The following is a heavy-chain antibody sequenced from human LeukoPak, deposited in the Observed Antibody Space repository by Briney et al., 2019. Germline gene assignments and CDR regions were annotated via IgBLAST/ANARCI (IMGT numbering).Heavy chain of an antibody. V-gene: IGHV3-30*02. J-gene: IGHJ4*02. CDR3: ARDSRWLQADFDY. Sequence: PGGSLRLSCAASGFTFSSYGMHWVRQAPGKGLEWVAFIRYDGSNKYYADSVKGRFTISRDNSKNSLYLQMNSLRAEDTAVYYCARDSRWLQADFDYWGQGTLVTVSS. CDR2: IRYDGSNK. CDR1: GFTFSSYG. D-gene: IGHD5-24*01.